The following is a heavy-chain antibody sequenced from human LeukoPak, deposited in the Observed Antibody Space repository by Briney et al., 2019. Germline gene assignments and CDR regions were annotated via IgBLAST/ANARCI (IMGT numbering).Heavy chain of an antibody. CDR1: GFTFRSHA. Sequence: PGGSLRLSCVGSGFTFRSHAMSWVRQAPEKGLEFVSGIYENGGTTYYADSVKGRFSISRDNSKNTLYLQMNSLRAEDTAVYYCARDRPYYDFWSGYYSSYYYGMDVWGQGTTVTVSS. D-gene: IGHD3-3*01. CDR3: ARDRPYYDFWSGYYSSYYYGMDV. CDR2: IYENGGTT. J-gene: IGHJ6*02. V-gene: IGHV3-23*01.